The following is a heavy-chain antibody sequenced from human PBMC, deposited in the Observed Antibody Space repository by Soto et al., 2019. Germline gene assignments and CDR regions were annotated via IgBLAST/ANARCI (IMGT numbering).Heavy chain of an antibody. Sequence: SQTLSLTWDISGDSVSSNTAAWGWVRLSPSRGLEWLGRTFYRSQWYNDYAESLKGRISVMVDTSKNQFSLQLSSVTPDDTAIYFFSREQFYTDRGGYNYDGNFDLLGQRTRV. CDR1: GDSVSSNTAA. V-gene: IGHV6-1*01. D-gene: IGHD3-22*01. CDR2: TFYRSQWYN. J-gene: IGHJ4*02. CDR3: SREQFYTDRGGYNYDGNFDL.